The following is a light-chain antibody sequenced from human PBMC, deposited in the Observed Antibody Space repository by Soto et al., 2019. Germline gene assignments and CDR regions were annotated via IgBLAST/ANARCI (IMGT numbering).Light chain of an antibody. V-gene: IGKV1-5*03. CDR2: KAS. J-gene: IGKJ5*01. CDR1: RSIISW. CDR3: QQCYSSPAT. Sequence: DIQLTQSPSTLSASVGDRVTITCLASRSIISWLAWYQQKSGKGPKLLIYKASNLQTGVPSRFSGSGSGTEFTLTISSLQAEDFATYYCQQCYSSPATFGQGTQLDIK.